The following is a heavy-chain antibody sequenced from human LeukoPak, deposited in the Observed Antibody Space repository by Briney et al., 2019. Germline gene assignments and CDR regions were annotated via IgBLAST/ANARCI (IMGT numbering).Heavy chain of an antibody. D-gene: IGHD2-21*02. CDR2: IRGGSSGST. CDR1: GFTFSDYA. V-gene: IGHV3-23*01. J-gene: IGHJ4*02. Sequence: VGSLRLSCAASGFTFSDYAMSWVRQAPGTGLEWRSVIRGGSSGSTYYADSVTGRFTVSRDNSKNTVDLQMNKLRVDDTAIYYRAKDHANTPVVTSWGQGILVSVSS. CDR3: AKDHANTPVVTS.